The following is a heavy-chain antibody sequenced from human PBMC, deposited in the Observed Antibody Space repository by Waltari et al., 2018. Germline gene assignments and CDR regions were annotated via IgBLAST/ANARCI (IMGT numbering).Heavy chain of an antibody. CDR1: GGSISSYY. V-gene: IGHV4-59*08. CDR2: IYYSGST. CDR3: ARRGSREVGAIWEYFDY. Sequence: QVQLQESGPGLVKPSETLSLTCTVSGGSISSYYWSWIRQPPGKGLEWIGYIYYSGSTNYNPSLKSRVTISVDTSKNQFSLKLSSVTAADTAMYYCARRGSREVGAIWEYFDYWGQGTLVTVSS. D-gene: IGHD1-26*01. J-gene: IGHJ4*02.